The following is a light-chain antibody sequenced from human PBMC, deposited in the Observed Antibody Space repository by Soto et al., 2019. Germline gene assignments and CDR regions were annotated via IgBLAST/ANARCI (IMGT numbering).Light chain of an antibody. CDR3: NSYSSSTFYV. CDR1: SSDIASFNY. V-gene: IGLV2-14*01. J-gene: IGLJ1*01. Sequence: QSALAQPASVSGSPGQSITISCTGSSSDIASFNYVSWYQQYPGKAPKLLIYQVTSRASGVSHRFSGSKFGDTASLTISGLQPEDEAEYYCNSYSSSTFYVFGTGTKVT. CDR2: QVT.